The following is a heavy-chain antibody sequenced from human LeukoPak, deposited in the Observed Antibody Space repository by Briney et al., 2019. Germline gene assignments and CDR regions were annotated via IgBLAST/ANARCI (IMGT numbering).Heavy chain of an antibody. CDR3: AKDRSDSNSWYCFDY. CDR1: GFTFSNYA. J-gene: IGHJ4*02. CDR2: ISGSDDNT. Sequence: GGSLRLSCAASGFTFSNYAMSWVRQAPGKGLEWVSGISGSDDNTYYADSVKGRFTISRDNSRNTLYLQMNSLRAEDTAVYYCAKDRSDSNSWYCFDYWGQGSLVTVSS. V-gene: IGHV3-23*01. D-gene: IGHD6-13*01.